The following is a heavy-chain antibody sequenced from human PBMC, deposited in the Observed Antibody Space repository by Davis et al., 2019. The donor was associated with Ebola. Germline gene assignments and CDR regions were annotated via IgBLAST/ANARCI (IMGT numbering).Heavy chain of an antibody. CDR1: GYTFTSYY. CDR2: INPSGGST. CDR3: ARGLPSGWYSPLPYYFDY. Sequence: ASVKVSCKASGYTFTSYYMHWVRQAPGQGLEWMGIINPSGGSTSYAQKFQGRVTMTRDTSTSTVYMELSSLRSEDTAVYYCARGLPSGWYSPLPYYFDYWGQGTLVTVSS. D-gene: IGHD6-19*01. V-gene: IGHV1-46*01. J-gene: IGHJ4*02.